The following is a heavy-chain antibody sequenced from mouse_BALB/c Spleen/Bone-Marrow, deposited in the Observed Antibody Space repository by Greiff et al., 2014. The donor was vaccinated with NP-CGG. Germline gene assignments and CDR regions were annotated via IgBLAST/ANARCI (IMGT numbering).Heavy chain of an antibody. V-gene: IGHV5-6*01. D-gene: IGHD4-1*01. CDR1: GFTFSTYG. Sequence: VQLKESGGDIVKPGGSLKLSCAASGFTFSTYGMSWVRQTPDKRLEWVATISSGGGYTYYPDSVKGRFTISRDNANNTLYLQMSSLKSEDTAMYYCTRQRNWDHYAMDYWGQGTSVTVSS. J-gene: IGHJ4*01. CDR2: ISSGGGYT. CDR3: TRQRNWDHYAMDY.